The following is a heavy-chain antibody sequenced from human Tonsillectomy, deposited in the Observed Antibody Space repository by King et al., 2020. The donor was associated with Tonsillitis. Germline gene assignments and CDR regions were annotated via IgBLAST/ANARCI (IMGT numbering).Heavy chain of an antibody. CDR3: TTDPQYYDFWSGYYTGDY. CDR2: IKSKTDGGTT. V-gene: IGHV3-15*01. D-gene: IGHD3-3*01. J-gene: IGHJ4*02. CDR1: GFTFSNAW. Sequence: VQLVESGGGLVKPGGSLRLSCAASGFTFSNAWMSWVRQAPGKGLEWVGRIKSKTDGGTTDYAAPVKGRFTISRDDSKNTLYLQMNSLKTEDTAVYYCTTDPQYYDFWSGYYTGDYWGQGTLVTVSS.